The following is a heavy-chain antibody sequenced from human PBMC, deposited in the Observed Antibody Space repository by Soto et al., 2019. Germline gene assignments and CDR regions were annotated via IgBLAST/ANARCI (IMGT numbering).Heavy chain of an antibody. J-gene: IGHJ5*02. D-gene: IGHD5-18*01. CDR1: GGSISSGGYY. CDR3: ARAGGYSYGYEGGNWFDP. V-gene: IGHV4-31*03. Sequence: SETLSLTCTVSGGSISSGGYYWSWIRQHPGKGLEWIGYIYYSGSTYYNPSLKSRVTISVDTSKNQFSLKLSSVTAADTAVYYCARAGGYSYGYEGGNWFDPWGQGTLVTVSS. CDR2: IYYSGST.